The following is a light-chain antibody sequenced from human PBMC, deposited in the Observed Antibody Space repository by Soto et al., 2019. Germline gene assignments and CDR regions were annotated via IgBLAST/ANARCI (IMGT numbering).Light chain of an antibody. Sequence: QSALTQPASVSGSPGQSITISCTGTSSDIGCFNRVSWYQQHPGKAPKLMIFDVGYRPSGVSNRFSASKSGNTASRTISGLQAEDEADYYCSSYTSSSTLLFGGGTKLTVL. J-gene: IGLJ2*01. CDR2: DVG. CDR3: SSYTSSSTLL. CDR1: SSDIGCFNR. V-gene: IGLV2-14*01.